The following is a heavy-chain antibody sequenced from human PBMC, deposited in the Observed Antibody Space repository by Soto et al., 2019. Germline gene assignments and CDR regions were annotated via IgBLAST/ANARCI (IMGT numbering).Heavy chain of an antibody. Sequence: QVQLVQSGAEVKEPGSSVKVSCKASGGGNLRDYRTTWVRRAPGQGLEWMGGIIPKLGSANYAQKFQGRVKITADDSPNSVYMELGSLRSDDPAVYYCPRGGEGNNSGAVYWGREPRSPSPQ. CDR2: IIPKLGSA. CDR3: PRGGEGNNSGAVY. J-gene: IGHJ4*02. CDR1: GGGNLRDYR. V-gene: IGHV1-69*01. D-gene: IGHD2-21*01.